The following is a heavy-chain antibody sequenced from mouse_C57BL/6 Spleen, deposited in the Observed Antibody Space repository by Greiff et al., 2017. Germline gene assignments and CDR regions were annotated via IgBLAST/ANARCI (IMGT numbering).Heavy chain of an antibody. CDR1: GYTFTGYW. J-gene: IGHJ2*01. CDR2: ILPGSGST. Sequence: QVQLQQSGAELMKPGASVKLSCKATGYTFTGYWIEWVKQRPGHGLEWIGEILPGSGSTNYNEKFKGKATFSADTSSNTTYMQLGNLTTEDSAISDCERSSGDGKGYWGQGTTLTVSS. V-gene: IGHV1-9*01. CDR3: ERSSGDGKGY. D-gene: IGHD3-3*01.